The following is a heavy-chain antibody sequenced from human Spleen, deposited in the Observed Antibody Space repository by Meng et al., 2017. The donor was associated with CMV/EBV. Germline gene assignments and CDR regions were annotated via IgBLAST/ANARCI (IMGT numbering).Heavy chain of an antibody. CDR2: IIPIFGTT. D-gene: IGHD2-2*01. Sequence: SGDTFNSYTISWVRQAPGQGLEWMGGIIPIFGTTNYAQKFQGRVTITTDESTSTAYMELSSLRSEDTAVYYCARHLGVVPAASGWFDPWGQGTLVTVSS. V-gene: IGHV1-69*05. J-gene: IGHJ5*02. CDR3: ARHLGVVPAASGWFDP. CDR1: GDTFNSYT.